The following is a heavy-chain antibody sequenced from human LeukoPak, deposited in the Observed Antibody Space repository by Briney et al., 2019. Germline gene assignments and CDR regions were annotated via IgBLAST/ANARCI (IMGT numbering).Heavy chain of an antibody. CDR2: IYTSGST. Sequence: SETLSLTCTVSGGSISSGSYYWSWIRQPAGKGLEWIGRIYTSGSTNYNPSLKSRVTISVDTSKNQFSLKLSSVTAADTAVYYCARDFQRGYYYDSSGYYEATGVDYWGQGTLVTVSS. CDR1: GGSISSGSYY. D-gene: IGHD3-22*01. CDR3: ARDFQRGYYYDSSGYYEATGVDY. V-gene: IGHV4-61*02. J-gene: IGHJ4*02.